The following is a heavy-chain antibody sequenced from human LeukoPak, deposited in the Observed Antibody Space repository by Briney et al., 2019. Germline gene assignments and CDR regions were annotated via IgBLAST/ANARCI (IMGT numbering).Heavy chain of an antibody. CDR1: GGSISSYY. D-gene: IGHD4-17*01. Sequence: PSETLSLTCTVSGGSISSYYWSWIRQPPGKGLEWIGYIYYSGSTNYNPSLKSRVTISVDTSKNQISLKLSSVTAADTAVYYCARDDYGDYGGFDYWGQGTLVTVSS. CDR2: IYYSGST. CDR3: ARDDYGDYGGFDY. J-gene: IGHJ4*02. V-gene: IGHV4-59*01.